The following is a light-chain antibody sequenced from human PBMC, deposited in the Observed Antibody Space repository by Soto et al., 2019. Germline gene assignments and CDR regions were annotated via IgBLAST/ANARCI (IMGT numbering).Light chain of an antibody. CDR1: QSVRSSY. CDR3: QQYGTSPRT. CDR2: GVS. Sequence: EIVLTQSPGTLSLSPGERATLSCRASQSVRSSYLAWYQQKLGQAPRLLIYGVSNRATGIPDRFSGSGSGTDFTLTISRLASEDFAVYYCQQYGTSPRTFGQGTKVEI. V-gene: IGKV3-20*01. J-gene: IGKJ1*01.